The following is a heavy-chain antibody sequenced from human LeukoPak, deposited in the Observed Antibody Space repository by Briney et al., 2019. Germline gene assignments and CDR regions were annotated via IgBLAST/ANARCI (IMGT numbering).Heavy chain of an antibody. CDR3: AALQLYGSGSNPLDY. V-gene: IGHV1-58*01. D-gene: IGHD3-10*01. Sequence: GTSVKVSCKASGFTFTSSAVQWVRQARGQRLEWIGWIVVGSGNTNYAQKFQERVTITRDMSTSTAYMELSSLRSEDTAAYYCAALQLYGSGSNPLDYWGQGTLVTVSS. CDR2: IVVGSGNT. CDR1: GFTFTSSA. J-gene: IGHJ4*02.